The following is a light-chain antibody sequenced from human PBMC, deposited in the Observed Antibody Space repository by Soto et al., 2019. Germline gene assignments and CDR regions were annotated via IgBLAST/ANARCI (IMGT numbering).Light chain of an antibody. J-gene: IGKJ1*01. V-gene: IGKV3-20*01. Sequence: DIVLAQSPGTLSLSPGERATLSCRASQTVRSTSLAWYQQKPGQAPRLLIYDASTRATGIPERFRGSGSGTDFTLTISRLEPEDFAVYFCHQYGSSPRTFGQGTKVE. CDR2: DAS. CDR1: QTVRSTS. CDR3: HQYGSSPRT.